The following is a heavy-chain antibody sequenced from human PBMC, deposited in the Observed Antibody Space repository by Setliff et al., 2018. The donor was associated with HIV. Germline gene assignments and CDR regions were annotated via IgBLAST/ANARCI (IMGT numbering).Heavy chain of an antibody. CDR1: NGSFSAYY. CDR3: ALLEVPLIVGTPPPI. D-gene: IGHD1-26*01. J-gene: IGHJ4*02. CDR2: INHGGSA. V-gene: IGHV4-34*01. Sequence: LSLTCAVYNGSFSAYYWAWIRQPPGKGLEWIGEINHGGSATYNPSLTGRVGISVDTSKDQSSLKMIAVTAADAAVYYCALLEVPLIVGTPPPIWGQGTLVTVSS.